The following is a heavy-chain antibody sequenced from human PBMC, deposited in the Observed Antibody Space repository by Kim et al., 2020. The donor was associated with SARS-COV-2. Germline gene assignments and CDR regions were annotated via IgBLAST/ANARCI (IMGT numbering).Heavy chain of an antibody. CDR3: ARDFTDHGGEWELLGWFDP. D-gene: IGHD1-26*01. V-gene: IGHV3-48*02. CDR2: ISSSSSTI. CDR1: GFTFSSYS. Sequence: LSLTCAASGFTFSSYSMNWVRQAPGKGLEWVSYISSSSSTIYYADSVKGRFTISRDNAKNSLYLQMNSLRDEDTAVYYCARDFTDHGGEWELLGWFDPWGQRTLVTVSS. J-gene: IGHJ5*02.